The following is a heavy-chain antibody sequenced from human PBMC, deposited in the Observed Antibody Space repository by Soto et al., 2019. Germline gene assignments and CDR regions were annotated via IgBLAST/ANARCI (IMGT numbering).Heavy chain of an antibody. Sequence: EVQLVESGGGLVKPGGSLRLSCAASGFTFSNAWMNWVRQAPGKGLEWVGRIRSKTDGGTTDYTAPVKGRFTISKDDSKNALYLQMNSLKTEDTAIYFCSTTGPTSYDYIWGTYRHDYWGQGTLVTVSS. CDR2: IRSKTDGGTT. CDR3: STTGPTSYDYIWGTYRHDY. J-gene: IGHJ4*02. D-gene: IGHD3-16*02. V-gene: IGHV3-15*01. CDR1: GFTFSNAW.